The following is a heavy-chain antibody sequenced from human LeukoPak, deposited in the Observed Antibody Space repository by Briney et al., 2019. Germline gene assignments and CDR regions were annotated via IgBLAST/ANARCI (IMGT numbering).Heavy chain of an antibody. V-gene: IGHV3-74*01. CDR1: GFTFSSYW. CDR3: TRDHMIVGY. CDR2: VNTDESRT. D-gene: IGHD3-22*01. J-gene: IGHJ4*02. Sequence: GGSLRLSCAASGFTFSSYWMHWVRHAPGKGLVWVSRVNTDESRTNYADSVKGRFTISRDNAKNTVYLQMNSLRAEDTAVYYCTRDHMIVGYWGQGTLVTVSS.